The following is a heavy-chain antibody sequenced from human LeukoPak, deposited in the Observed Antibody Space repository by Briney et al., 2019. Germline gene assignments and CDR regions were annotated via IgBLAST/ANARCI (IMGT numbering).Heavy chain of an antibody. CDR3: ARDWKVGATSDLLDY. J-gene: IGHJ4*02. Sequence: ASVKVSCKASGYTFISYYMHWVRQAPGQGLEWMGIINPSGGSTTYAQKFQGRVTMTRDTSTSTVYMELSSLRSEDTAVYYCARDWKVGATSDLLDYWGQGILVTVSS. CDR2: INPSGGST. V-gene: IGHV1-46*01. D-gene: IGHD1-26*01. CDR1: GYTFISYY.